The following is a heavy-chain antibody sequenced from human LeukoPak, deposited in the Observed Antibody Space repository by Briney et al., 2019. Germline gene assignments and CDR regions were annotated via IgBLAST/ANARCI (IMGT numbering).Heavy chain of an antibody. CDR1: GGTFSSYA. Sequence: SVKVSCKASGGTFSSYAISWVRQAPGQGLEWMGGIIPIFGTANYAQKFQGRVTVTADESTSTAYMELSSLRSEDTAVYYCARSLGVKGSPSHYYYYYYMDVWGKGTTVTVSS. CDR2: IIPIFGTA. V-gene: IGHV1-69*13. D-gene: IGHD4-23*01. J-gene: IGHJ6*03. CDR3: ARSLGVKGSPSHYYYYYYMDV.